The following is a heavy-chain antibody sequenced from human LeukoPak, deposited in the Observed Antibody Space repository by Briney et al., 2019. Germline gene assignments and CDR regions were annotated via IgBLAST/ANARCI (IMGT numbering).Heavy chain of an antibody. D-gene: IGHD6-19*01. V-gene: IGHV1-18*01. CDR3: ARDPSNTSGFYAYFDF. CDR2: ISCYNGDT. CDR1: GYTFNHHG. Sequence: ASVKVSCKGSGYTFNHHGISWVRQAPGQGLEWMGWISCYNGDTHYAQKFQGRVTMTTDTSTATAYMETRSLGSDDTAIYYCARDPSNTSGFYAYFDFWGQGTLVTVSS. J-gene: IGHJ4*02.